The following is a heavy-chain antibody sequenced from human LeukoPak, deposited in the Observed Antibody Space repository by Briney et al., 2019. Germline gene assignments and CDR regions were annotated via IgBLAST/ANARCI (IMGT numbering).Heavy chain of an antibody. CDR1: GGSISSSSYY. CDR2: IYYSGST. J-gene: IGHJ6*03. Sequence: KSSETLSLTCTVSGGSISSSSYYWGWIRQPPGKGLEWIGSIYYSGSTYYNPSLKSRVTISVDTSKNQFSLKLSSVTAADTAVYYCARGGYIAVAGTDYYYYMDVWGKGTTVTVSS. V-gene: IGHV4-39*07. CDR3: ARGGYIAVAGTDYYYYMDV. D-gene: IGHD6-19*01.